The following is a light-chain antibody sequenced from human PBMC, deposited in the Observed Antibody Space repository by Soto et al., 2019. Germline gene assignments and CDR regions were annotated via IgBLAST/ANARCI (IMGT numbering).Light chain of an antibody. CDR2: WAS. CDR3: QQYFTTPWT. Sequence: DIMMTQPPPPLPVPLGQRPTLNRKSSQSLIHSPNKLNYLAWLQQKPGQPPKLLFYWASTRQSGVPDRFSGSGSGTDFTLTISSLQPEDVAVYYCQQYFTTPWTFGQGTKV. CDR1: QSLIHSPNKLNY. J-gene: IGKJ1*01. V-gene: IGKV4-1*01.